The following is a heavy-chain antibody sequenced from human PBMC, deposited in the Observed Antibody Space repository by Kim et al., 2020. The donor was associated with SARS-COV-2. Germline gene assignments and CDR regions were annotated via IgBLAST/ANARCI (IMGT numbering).Heavy chain of an antibody. V-gene: IGHV4-34*01. Sequence: HKSRVTISVDTSKNQFSLKLSSVTAADTAVYYCASSRRRGLYGSGSYGDYWGQGTLVTVSS. CDR3: ASSRRRGLYGSGSYGDY. J-gene: IGHJ4*02. D-gene: IGHD3-10*01.